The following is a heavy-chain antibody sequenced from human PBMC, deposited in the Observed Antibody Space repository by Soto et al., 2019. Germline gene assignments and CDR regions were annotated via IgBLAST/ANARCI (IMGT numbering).Heavy chain of an antibody. J-gene: IGHJ6*02. D-gene: IGHD3-9*01. V-gene: IGHV3-48*02. CDR2: ISSSSSTI. CDR1: ELTFSSYS. CDR3: ARDDGVLRYFDWYGMDV. Sequence: PGGSLRLSCAASELTFSSYSMNWVRQAPGKGLEWVSYISSSSSTIYYADSVKGRFTISRDNAKNSLYLQMNSLRDEDTAVYYCARDDGVLRYFDWYGMDVWGQGTKVTVSS.